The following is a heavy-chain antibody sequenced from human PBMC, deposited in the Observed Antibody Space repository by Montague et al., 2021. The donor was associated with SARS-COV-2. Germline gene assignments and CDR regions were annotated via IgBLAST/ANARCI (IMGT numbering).Heavy chain of an antibody. CDR2: FYTSGNT. CDR1: GGSISSGSYY. J-gene: IGHJ4*02. Sequence: TLSLTCTVSGGSISSGSYYWSWVRQPAGKALDGIRRFYTSGNTNYNPSLDSLFTISLDTSKNQFSLKLSSVTAADTAVYYCARVSGAGLNYFDSWGQGTLVTVSS. V-gene: IGHV4-61*02. D-gene: IGHD6-19*01. CDR3: ARVSGAGLNYFDS.